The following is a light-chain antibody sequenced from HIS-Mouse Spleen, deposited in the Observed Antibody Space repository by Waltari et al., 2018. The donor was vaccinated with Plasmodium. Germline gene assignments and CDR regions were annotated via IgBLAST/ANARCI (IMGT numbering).Light chain of an antibody. CDR2: QDG. CDR1: ALPKPY. Sequence: SYDLTQPPPVSVSPGQTARIPCSGDALPKPYAFWYQQKPGPAPVLVRYQDGERPSGIPEGCSGSSSGTSVTLTIRGVQAEDEADYYWQSADSSGTPNWVFGGGTKLTVL. CDR3: QSADSSGTPNWV. V-gene: IGLV3-25*03. J-gene: IGLJ3*02.